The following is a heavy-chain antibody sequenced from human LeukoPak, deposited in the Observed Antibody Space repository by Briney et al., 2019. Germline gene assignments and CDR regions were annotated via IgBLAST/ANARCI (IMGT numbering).Heavy chain of an antibody. CDR1: GGSISSYY. CDR2: IYYSGST. Sequence: PSETLCLTCTVSGGSISSYYWSWIRQPPGKGLEWIGYIYYSGSTKYNPSFKSRVTISVDTSKNQFSLKLISVTAADTAVYYCATVVRDDILTGYYIDHWGQGTLVTVSS. D-gene: IGHD3-9*01. V-gene: IGHV4-59*01. CDR3: ATVVRDDILTGYYIDH. J-gene: IGHJ4*02.